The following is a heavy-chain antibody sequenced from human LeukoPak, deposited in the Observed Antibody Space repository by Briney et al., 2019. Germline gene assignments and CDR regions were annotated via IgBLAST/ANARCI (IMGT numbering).Heavy chain of an antibody. CDR3: ARDGVNTMLRGVIGNCFDP. Sequence: PGGSLRLSCGASGFPFSLCSMHWVRQAPAKGLEWVSSISSSCTYIYYADSVKGRFTISRDNAKNSLYLQMNSLRAEDTAVYYCARDGVNTMLRGVIGNCFDPWGQGTLVTVSS. J-gene: IGHJ5*02. CDR1: GFPFSLCS. CDR2: ISSSCTYI. D-gene: IGHD3-10*01. V-gene: IGHV3-21*01.